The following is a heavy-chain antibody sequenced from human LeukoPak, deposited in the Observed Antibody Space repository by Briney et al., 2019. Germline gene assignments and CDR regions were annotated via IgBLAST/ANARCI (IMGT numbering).Heavy chain of an antibody. D-gene: IGHD2-2*01. J-gene: IGHJ4*02. Sequence: SVKGRFTISRDNAKNSLYLQMNSLRAEDTAVYYCARDLVVVPAAPFDYWGQGTLVTVSS. CDR3: ARDLVVVPAAPFDY. V-gene: IGHV3-11*06.